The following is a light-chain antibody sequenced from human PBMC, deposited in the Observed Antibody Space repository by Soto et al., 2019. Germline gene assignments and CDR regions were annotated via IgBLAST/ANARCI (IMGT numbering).Light chain of an antibody. V-gene: IGKV1-5*01. CDR1: HSISSW. Sequence: IHMTQSPSTLSASVGDRVTISCRASHSISSWLAWYQQKPGKAPKFLIYDASSLESGVPSRFSGSGSGTEFTLTISSLQPDDFATYYCQKYNSAPWTFGQGTKV. CDR3: QKYNSAPWT. J-gene: IGKJ1*01. CDR2: DAS.